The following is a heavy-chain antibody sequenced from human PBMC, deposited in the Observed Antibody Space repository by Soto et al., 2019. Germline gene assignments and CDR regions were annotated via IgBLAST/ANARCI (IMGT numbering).Heavy chain of an antibody. V-gene: IGHV4-30-4*08. Sequence: SETLSLTCTVSGGSISSSSYYWGWIRQPPGKGLEWIGYIYYSGSTYYNPSLKSRVTISVDTSKNQFSLKLSSVTAADTAVYYCARDWRYYDILTGYRNYYYGMDVWGQGTTVTVSS. CDR3: ARDWRYYDILTGYRNYYYGMDV. CDR2: IYYSGST. D-gene: IGHD3-9*01. J-gene: IGHJ6*02. CDR1: GGSISSSSYY.